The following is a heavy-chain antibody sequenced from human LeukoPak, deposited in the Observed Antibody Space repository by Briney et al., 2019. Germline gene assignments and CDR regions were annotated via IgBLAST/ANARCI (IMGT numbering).Heavy chain of an antibody. CDR2: MNQDGSAI. J-gene: IGHJ4*02. V-gene: IGHV3-7*01. CDR1: GFSFSSSW. D-gene: IGHD4-17*01. Sequence: GGSLRLSCAASGFSFSSSWMTWVRQAPGKGLEWVANMNQDGSAIGYVDSVKGRFTISRDNAKSSLYLQMNSLRAEDTAVYYCARGPAYGALDYWGQGTLVTVSS. CDR3: ARGPAYGALDY.